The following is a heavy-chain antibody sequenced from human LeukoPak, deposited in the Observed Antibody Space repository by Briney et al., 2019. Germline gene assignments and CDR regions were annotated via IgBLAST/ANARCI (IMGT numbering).Heavy chain of an antibody. Sequence: PGGSLRLSCAASGFTFSSYAMSWVRQAPGKGLEWVSVISGNGGTIYYADSVKGRFTISRDNAKNSLYLQMNSLRAEDTAVYYCARDSSSFPPYFDYWGQGTLVTVSS. CDR1: GFTFSSYA. D-gene: IGHD6-13*01. J-gene: IGHJ4*02. V-gene: IGHV3-23*01. CDR2: ISGNGGTI. CDR3: ARDSSSFPPYFDY.